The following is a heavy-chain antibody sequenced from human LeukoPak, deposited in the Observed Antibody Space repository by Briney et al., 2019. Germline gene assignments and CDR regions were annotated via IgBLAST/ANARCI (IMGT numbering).Heavy chain of an antibody. D-gene: IGHD6-13*01. J-gene: IGHJ4*02. Sequence: SETLSLTCTVSGGSISSYYWSWIRQPPGKGLEWIGYIYYSGSTNYNPSLKSRVTISVDTSKNQIPLKLSSVTAADTAVYYCARHSSSWFDYWGQGTLVTVSS. V-gene: IGHV4-59*08. CDR3: ARHSSSWFDY. CDR1: GGSISSYY. CDR2: IYYSGST.